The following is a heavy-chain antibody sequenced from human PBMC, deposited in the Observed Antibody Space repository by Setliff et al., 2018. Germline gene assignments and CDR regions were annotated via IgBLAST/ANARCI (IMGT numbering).Heavy chain of an antibody. D-gene: IGHD3-10*01. J-gene: IGHJ6*02. Sequence: ASVKVSCKASGYTFTSYAMHWVRQAPGQGLEWMGWINAGNGNTKYSQKFQGRVTITRDTSASTAYMELSSLRSEDTAVYYCARDGGWFGAQLYYYYGMDVWGQGTTVTVSS. CDR3: ARDGGWFGAQLYYYYGMDV. V-gene: IGHV1-3*01. CDR1: GYTFTSYA. CDR2: INAGNGNT.